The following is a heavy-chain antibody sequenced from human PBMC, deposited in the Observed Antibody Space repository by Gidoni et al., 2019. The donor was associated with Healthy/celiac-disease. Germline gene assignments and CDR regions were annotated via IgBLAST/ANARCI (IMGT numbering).Heavy chain of an antibody. V-gene: IGHV3-53*01. Sequence: EVQLVEYGGGLIQPGGSLRLSCAASGFTVSINYMSWVRQAPGKGLEWVSVIYSGGSTYYADSVKGRFTISRDNSKNTLYLQMNSLRAEDTAVYYCARDLGGDYPDWAFDIWGQGTMVTVSS. CDR2: IYSGGST. D-gene: IGHD4-17*01. CDR3: ARDLGGDYPDWAFDI. J-gene: IGHJ3*02. CDR1: GFTVSINY.